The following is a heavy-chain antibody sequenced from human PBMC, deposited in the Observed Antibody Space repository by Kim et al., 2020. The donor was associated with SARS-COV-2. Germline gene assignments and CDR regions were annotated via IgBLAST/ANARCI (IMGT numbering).Heavy chain of an antibody. D-gene: IGHD6-19*01. Sequence: GGSLRLSCAASGFTFSSYAMHWVRQAPGKGLEWVAVISYDGSNKYYADSVKGRFTISGDNSKNTLYLQMNSLRAEDTAVYYCARDHDSSGWYYYYGMDVWGQGTTVTVSS. CDR2: ISYDGSNK. CDR1: GFTFSSYA. CDR3: ARDHDSSGWYYYYGMDV. J-gene: IGHJ6*02. V-gene: IGHV3-30*04.